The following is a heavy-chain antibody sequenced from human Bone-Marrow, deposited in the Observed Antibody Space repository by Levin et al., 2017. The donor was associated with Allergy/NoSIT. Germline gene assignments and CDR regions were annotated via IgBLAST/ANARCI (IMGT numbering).Heavy chain of an antibody. CDR3: SRHQGGYCSSNSCPQDYRFDV. CDR2: IYDSGST. D-gene: IGHD2-2*01. J-gene: IGHJ6*02. Sequence: SSETLSLTCTVSGGSISSSSYYWGWIRQPPGKGLEWIGNIYDSGSTYYNPSLKSRVTISVDTSKNQFSLKLTSVIAADTAVDFGSRHQGGYCSSNSCPQDYRFDVWGQGTAVTVSS. V-gene: IGHV4-39*01. CDR1: GGSISSSSYY.